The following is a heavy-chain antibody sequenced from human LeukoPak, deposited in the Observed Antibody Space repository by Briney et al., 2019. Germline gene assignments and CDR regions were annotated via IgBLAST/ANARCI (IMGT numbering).Heavy chain of an antibody. Sequence: GGSLRLSCAASGFTFSSYSMNWVRQAPGKGLESVSSISSSSSYIYYADSVKGRFTISRDNAKNSLYLQMNSLRAEDTAVYYCARVRTSSFHDAFDIWGQGTMVTVSS. V-gene: IGHV3-21*01. CDR2: ISSSSSYI. J-gene: IGHJ3*02. D-gene: IGHD6-6*01. CDR3: ARVRTSSFHDAFDI. CDR1: GFTFSSYS.